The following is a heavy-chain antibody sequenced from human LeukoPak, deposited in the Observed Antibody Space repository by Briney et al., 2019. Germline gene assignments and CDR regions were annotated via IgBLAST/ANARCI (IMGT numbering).Heavy chain of an antibody. D-gene: IGHD5-18*01. V-gene: IGHV4-39*01. Sequence: PSETLSLTCTVSGGSISSSSYYWGWIRQPPGKGLEWIGSIYYSGSTYYNPSLKSRVTISVDTSKNQFSLKLSSVTAADTAVYYCARHLYTAMELYYFDYWGQGTLVTVSS. CDR2: IYYSGST. CDR3: ARHLYTAMELYYFDY. CDR1: GGSISSSSYY. J-gene: IGHJ4*02.